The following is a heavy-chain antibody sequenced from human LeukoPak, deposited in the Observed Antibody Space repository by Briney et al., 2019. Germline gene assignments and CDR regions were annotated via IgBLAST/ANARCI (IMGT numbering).Heavy chain of an antibody. D-gene: IGHD1-26*01. V-gene: IGHV4-34*01. CDR2: INHSGST. CDR3: ARDSGSYTDY. CDR1: GGSFSGYY. Sequence: SETLSLTCAVYGGSFSGYYWSWIRQPPGKGLEWIGEINHSGSTNYNPSLKSRVTISVDTSKNQFSLKLSSVTAADTAVYYCARDSGSYTDYWGQGTLVTVSS. J-gene: IGHJ4*02.